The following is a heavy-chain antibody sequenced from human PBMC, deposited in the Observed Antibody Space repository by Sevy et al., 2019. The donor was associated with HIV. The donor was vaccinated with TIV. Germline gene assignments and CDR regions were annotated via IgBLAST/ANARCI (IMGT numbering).Heavy chain of an antibody. CDR3: ARAGDIVEVVAHYGMDV. CDR1: GFTFSSYS. Sequence: GGSLRLSCAASGFTFSSYSMHWVRQAPGKGLEWVSSINSISTYIYYADSVKGRFTISRDNSKNTVYLQMNSLRAEDTAVYYCARAGDIVEVVAHYGMDVWGQGTTVTVSS. CDR2: INSISTYI. D-gene: IGHD2-15*01. V-gene: IGHV3-21*01. J-gene: IGHJ6*02.